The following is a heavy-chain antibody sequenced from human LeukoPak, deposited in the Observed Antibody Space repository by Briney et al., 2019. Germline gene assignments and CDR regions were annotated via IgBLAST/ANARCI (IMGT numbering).Heavy chain of an antibody. D-gene: IGHD2/OR15-2a*01. CDR2: INPSGGST. J-gene: IGHJ4*02. CDR1: GYTFTSYY. V-gene: IGHV1-46*01. CDR3: ATALTIGLLGDY. Sequence: ASVKVSCKASGYTFTSYYMHWVRQAPGQGLEWMGIINPSGGSTSYAQKFQGRVTMTRDTSTSTVYMELSSLRSEDTTVYYCATALTIGLLGDYWGQGTLVTVSS.